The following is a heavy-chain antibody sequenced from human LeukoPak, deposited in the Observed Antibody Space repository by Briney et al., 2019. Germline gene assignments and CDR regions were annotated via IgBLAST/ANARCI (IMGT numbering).Heavy chain of an antibody. J-gene: IGHJ6*03. CDR3: ARDPAAFYYYYYMDV. CDR1: GFTFSSYW. D-gene: IGHD6-25*01. Sequence: GGSLRLSCAASGFTFSSYWMHWVRQAPGKGLVWVSRTNSDGSSTSYADSVKGRFTISRDNAKNTLYLQMNSLRAEDTAVYYCARDPAAFYYYYYMDVWGKGTTVTVSS. CDR2: TNSDGSST. V-gene: IGHV3-74*01.